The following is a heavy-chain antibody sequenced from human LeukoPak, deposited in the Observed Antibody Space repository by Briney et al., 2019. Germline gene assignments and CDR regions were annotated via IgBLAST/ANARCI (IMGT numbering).Heavy chain of an antibody. D-gene: IGHD1-26*01. J-gene: IGHJ4*02. CDR2: ISGSGGST. V-gene: IGHV3-23*01. CDR1: RYTLSSYG. CDR3: AKDRGELSFDY. Sequence: PGGTLRLSCAASRYTLSSYGMSWVRQAPGKGLEWVSAISGSGGSTYYADSVKGRFTISRDNSKNTLYLQMNSLRAEDTAVYYCAKDRGELSFDYWGQGTLVTVSS.